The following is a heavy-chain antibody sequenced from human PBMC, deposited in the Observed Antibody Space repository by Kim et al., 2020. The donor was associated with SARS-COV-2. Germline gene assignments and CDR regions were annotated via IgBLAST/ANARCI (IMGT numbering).Heavy chain of an antibody. J-gene: IGHJ3*02. CDR1: GYTLTELS. D-gene: IGHD6-6*01. CDR2: FDPEDGET. V-gene: IGHV1-24*01. CDR3: ATDRRGSSLVLDAFDI. Sequence: ASVKVSCKVSGYTLTELSMHWVRQAPGKGLEWMGGFDPEDGETIYAQKFQGRVTMTEDTSTDTAYMELSSLRSEDTAVYYCATDRRGSSLVLDAFDIWGQGTMVTVSS.